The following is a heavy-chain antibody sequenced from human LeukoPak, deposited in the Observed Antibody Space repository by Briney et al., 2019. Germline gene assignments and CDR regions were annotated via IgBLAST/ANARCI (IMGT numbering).Heavy chain of an antibody. J-gene: IGHJ4*02. D-gene: IGHD5-18*01. V-gene: IGHV4-30-2*01. CDR1: GGSISSGGYY. Sequence: PSETLSLTCTVSGGSISSGGYYWSWIRQPPGKGLEWIGYIYHSGSTYYNPSLKSRVTISVDRSKNQFSLKLTSVTAADTAVYCCARLGVASRGYSFGPDYWGQGTLVTVSS. CDR2: IYHSGST. CDR3: ARLGVASRGYSFGPDY.